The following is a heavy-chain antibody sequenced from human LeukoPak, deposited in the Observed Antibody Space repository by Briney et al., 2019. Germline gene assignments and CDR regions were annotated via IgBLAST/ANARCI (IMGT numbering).Heavy chain of an antibody. Sequence: GGSLRLSCAASGFTFDDYAMHWVREAPGKGLEWVSGISWNSGSIGYADSVKGRFTISRDNAKNSLYLQMNSLRAEDTALYYCAKGGRRPYYYYYMDVWGKGTTVTVSS. CDR3: AKGGRRPYYYYYMDV. V-gene: IGHV3-9*01. CDR2: ISWNSGSI. J-gene: IGHJ6*03. CDR1: GFTFDDYA.